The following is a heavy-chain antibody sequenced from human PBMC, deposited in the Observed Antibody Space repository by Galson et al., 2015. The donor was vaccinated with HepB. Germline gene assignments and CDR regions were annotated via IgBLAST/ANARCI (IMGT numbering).Heavy chain of an antibody. Sequence: SLRLSCAASGFTFSYYAMAWVRQAPGKGLEWISAITPSGDNTYPADSMKGRFFLSRDNSQNTLFLQKTGLTADDTAIYSCARVHPEYTSGWYRQALYYFDSWGQGTLVAVSS. J-gene: IGHJ4*02. CDR1: GFTFSYYA. CDR3: ARVHPEYTSGWYRQALYYFDS. V-gene: IGHV3-23*01. CDR2: ITPSGDNT. D-gene: IGHD6-19*01.